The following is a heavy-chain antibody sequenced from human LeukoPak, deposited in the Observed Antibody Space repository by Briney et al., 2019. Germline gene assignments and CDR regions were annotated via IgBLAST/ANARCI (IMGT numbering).Heavy chain of an antibody. CDR3: AKNAHYQGYSYGGIDY. V-gene: IGHV3-30*18. J-gene: IGHJ4*02. Sequence: PGGPLRLSCAASGFTFSSYGMHWVRQAPGKGLEWVAVISYDGSDKYSADSVKGRFTISRDNSKNTLYLQMNSLRAEDTAVYYCAKNAHYQGYSYGGIDYWGQGTLVTVSS. D-gene: IGHD5-18*01. CDR2: ISYDGSDK. CDR1: GFTFSSYG.